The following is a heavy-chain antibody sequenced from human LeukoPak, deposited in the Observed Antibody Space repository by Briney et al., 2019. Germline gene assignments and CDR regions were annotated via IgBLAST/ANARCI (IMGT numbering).Heavy chain of an antibody. J-gene: IGHJ5*02. CDR3: ARANYGQSFRWFDP. CDR1: GYTFTSYD. V-gene: IGHV1-46*01. CDR2: IKPSGGST. D-gene: IGHD4-17*01. Sequence: ASVTVSCKASGYTFTSYDMHWVRQAPGQGLAWMGIIKPSGGSTSYAQKFQGRVTMTRDTSTSTVYMELSNLRSEDTAVYYCARANYGQSFRWFDPWGQGTLVTVSS.